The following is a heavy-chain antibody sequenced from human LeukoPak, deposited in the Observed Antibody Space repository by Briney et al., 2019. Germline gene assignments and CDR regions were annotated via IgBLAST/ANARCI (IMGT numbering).Heavy chain of an antibody. Sequence: PGGSLRLSCAASGFTFNNAWMTWVRQAPGKGLEWVGRIKSRTDGGTADYAAPVKGRFTISRDDSKNTVYLQMESLKTEDSAVYYCTTAPECAGDCYFSWGQGTLVTVSS. V-gene: IGHV3-15*01. CDR3: TTAPECAGDCYFS. D-gene: IGHD2-21*02. CDR2: IKSRTDGGTA. J-gene: IGHJ5*02. CDR1: GFTFNNAW.